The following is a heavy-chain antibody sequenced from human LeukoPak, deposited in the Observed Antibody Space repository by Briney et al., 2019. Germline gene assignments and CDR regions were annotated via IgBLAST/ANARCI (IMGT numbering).Heavy chain of an antibody. J-gene: IGHJ3*02. CDR2: INHSGST. Sequence: SETLSLTCAVYGGSFSGYYWSWIRQPPGKGLEWIGEINHSGSTNYNPSLKSRVTISVDTSKNQFSLKLSSVTVADTAVYYCSVDTFVQYYDILTGYYPDAFDIWGQGTMVTVSS. CDR3: SVDTFVQYYDILTGYYPDAFDI. D-gene: IGHD3-9*01. V-gene: IGHV4-34*01. CDR1: GGSFSGYY.